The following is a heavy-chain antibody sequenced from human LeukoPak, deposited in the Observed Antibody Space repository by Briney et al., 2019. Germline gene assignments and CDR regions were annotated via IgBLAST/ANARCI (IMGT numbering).Heavy chain of an antibody. V-gene: IGHV4-59*12. Sequence: PSETLSLTCTVSGVSISDYYWSWVRQPPGKGLEWIGYINHSGNTNYNPSLKSRVTISIDASKNQFSLKLSSVTAADTALYYCAGVPFRDADDGFDIRGPGTMGTVSS. CDR2: INHSGNT. J-gene: IGHJ3*02. D-gene: IGHD2-8*01. CDR3: AGVPFRDADDGFDI. CDR1: GVSISDYY.